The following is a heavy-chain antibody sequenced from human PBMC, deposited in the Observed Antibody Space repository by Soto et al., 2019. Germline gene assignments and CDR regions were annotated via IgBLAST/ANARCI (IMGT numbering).Heavy chain of an antibody. CDR1: GDSVSSNSAA. J-gene: IGHJ6*03. CDR3: ARGSWDDVTGHYYMDV. D-gene: IGHD1-1*01. V-gene: IGHV6-1*01. CDR2: TYYRSKWYI. Sequence: QVQLQQSGPGLVKPSQTLSLTCDISGDSVSSNSAAWNWIRQTPSRGLEWLGRTYYRSKWYINYAVSVKSRIPVNPGTAKNQFSLELNSVTPEDTAVYYCARGSWDDVTGHYYMDVWGKGTTVTVSS.